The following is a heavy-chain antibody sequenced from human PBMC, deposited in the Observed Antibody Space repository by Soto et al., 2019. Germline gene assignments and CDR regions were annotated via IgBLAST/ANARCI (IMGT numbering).Heavy chain of an antibody. V-gene: IGHV3-21*01. CDR3: ARDRDYYYMDV. CDR2: IRSSSSYI. Sequence: EVQLVESGGGLVKPGVSLRLSCAASGFTFSSYSMNWVRQAPGNGLEWVSSIRSSSSYIYYADSVKGRVTISRDNAKNSLYLQMNSLRAEDTAVYYCARDRDYYYMDVWGKGTTVTVSS. J-gene: IGHJ6*03. CDR1: GFTFSSYS.